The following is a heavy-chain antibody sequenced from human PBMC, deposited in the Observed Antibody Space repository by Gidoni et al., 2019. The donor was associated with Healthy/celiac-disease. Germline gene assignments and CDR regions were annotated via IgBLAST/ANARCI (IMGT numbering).Heavy chain of an antibody. V-gene: IGHV3-30*18. CDR1: GFTFSSYG. Sequence: QVQLVESAGGVVQPVRSLRLSCAASGFTFSSYGRHWVRQAPGKGLEWVAVISYDGSNKYYADSVKGRFTISRDNSKNTLYLQMNSLRAEDTAGYYCAKDRGALTGYSYDYGMDVWGQGTTVTVSS. J-gene: IGHJ6*02. D-gene: IGHD5-18*01. CDR3: AKDRGALTGYSYDYGMDV. CDR2: ISYDGSNK.